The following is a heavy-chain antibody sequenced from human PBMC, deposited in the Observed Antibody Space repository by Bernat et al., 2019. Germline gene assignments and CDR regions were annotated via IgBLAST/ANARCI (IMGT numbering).Heavy chain of an antibody. J-gene: IGHJ6*03. Sequence: QLQLQESGPGLVKPSETLSLTCTVSGGSISSSSYYWGWIRQPPGKGLEWIGSIYYSGSTYYNPSLKSQVTISVDTSKNQFSLKLSSVTAADTAVYYCAKDRDYYYYYYMDVWGKGTTVTVSS. V-gene: IGHV4-39*02. CDR3: AKDRDYYYYYYMDV. CDR2: IYYSGST. CDR1: GGSISSSSYY.